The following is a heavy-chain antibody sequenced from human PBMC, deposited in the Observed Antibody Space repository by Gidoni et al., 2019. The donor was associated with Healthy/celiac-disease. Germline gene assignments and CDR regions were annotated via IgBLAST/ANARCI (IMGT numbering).Heavy chain of an antibody. J-gene: IGHJ4*02. CDR1: GYTFTSYD. CDR2: MNPNSGNT. D-gene: IGHD6-13*01. V-gene: IGHV1-8*01. CDR3: ARDIAAAGTVRDY. Sequence: QVQLVQSGAEVKKPGSSVKVSCKASGYTFTSYDINWVRQATGQGLEWMGWMNPNSGNTGYAKKFQGRVTMTRNTSISTAYMELSSLRSEDTAVYYCARDIAAAGTVRDYWGQGTLVTVSS.